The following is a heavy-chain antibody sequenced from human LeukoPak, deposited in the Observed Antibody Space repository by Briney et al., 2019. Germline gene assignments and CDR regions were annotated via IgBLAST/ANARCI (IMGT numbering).Heavy chain of an antibody. Sequence: SETLSLTCAVYGGSFSGYYWSWIRQPPGKGLEWIGEINHSGSTNYNPSLKSRVAISVDTSKNQFSLKLSSVTAADTAVYYCASGGGNGYDYYYMDVWGKGTTVTVSS. CDR3: ASGGGNGYDYYYMDV. V-gene: IGHV4-34*01. D-gene: IGHD4-23*01. CDR2: INHSGST. J-gene: IGHJ6*03. CDR1: GGSFSGYY.